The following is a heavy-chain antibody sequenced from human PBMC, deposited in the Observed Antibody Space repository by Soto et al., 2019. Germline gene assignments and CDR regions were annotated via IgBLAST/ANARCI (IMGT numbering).Heavy chain of an antibody. V-gene: IGHV1-46*01. CDR2: INPSGGST. Sequence: ASVKVSCKASGYTFTSYYMHWVRQAPGQGLEWMGIINPSGGSTSYAQKFQGRVTMTRDTSTSTVYMELSSLRSEDTAVYYCARSSSSPWGIWDYYDSSGYYILWGQGTLVTAPQ. J-gene: IGHJ4*02. D-gene: IGHD3-22*01. CDR1: GYTFTSYY. CDR3: ARSSSSPWGIWDYYDSSGYYIL.